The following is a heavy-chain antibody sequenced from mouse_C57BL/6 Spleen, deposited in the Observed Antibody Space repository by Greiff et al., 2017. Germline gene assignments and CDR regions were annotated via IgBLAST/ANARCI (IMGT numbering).Heavy chain of an antibody. CDR3: ARRGTTVHYFDY. J-gene: IGHJ2*01. V-gene: IGHV5-9*01. Sequence: EVKLMESGGGLVKPGGSLKLSCAASGFTFSSYTMSWVRQTPEKRLEWVATISGGGGNTYYPDSVKGRFTISRDNAKNTLYLQMSRLRSEDTALYYCARRGTTVHYFDYWGQGTTLTVSS. CDR1: GFTFSSYT. D-gene: IGHD1-1*01. CDR2: ISGGGGNT.